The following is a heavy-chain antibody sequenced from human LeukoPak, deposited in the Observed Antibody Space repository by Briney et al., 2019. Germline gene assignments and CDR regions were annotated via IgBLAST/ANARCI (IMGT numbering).Heavy chain of an antibody. CDR3: ARDYCTSTTCPNWFDP. CDR2: IYHSGST. J-gene: IGHJ5*02. Sequence: PSETLSLTCTVSGYSISSGYYWGWIRQPPGKGLEWIGSIYHSGSTYYNPSLKSRVTISVDTSKNQFSLKLSSVTAADTAVYYCARDYCTSTTCPNWFDPWGQGTLVTVSS. CDR1: GYSISSGYY. V-gene: IGHV4-38-2*02. D-gene: IGHD2-2*01.